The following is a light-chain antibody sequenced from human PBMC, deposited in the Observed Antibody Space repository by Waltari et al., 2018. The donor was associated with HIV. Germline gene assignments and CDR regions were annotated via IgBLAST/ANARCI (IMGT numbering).Light chain of an antibody. CDR2: LSTNGSH. V-gene: IGLV4-69*01. J-gene: IGLJ2*01. CDR1: SGHTNYA. Sequence: QVVLTQSPSASASLGASVKLTCTLSSGHTNYAIAWLQQQPEKGPRYLMRLSTNGSHTKGDGIPDRFSGSSSGAERYLTISSLQSEDEADYYCQTWGTGIVVFGGGTKLTVL. CDR3: QTWGTGIVV.